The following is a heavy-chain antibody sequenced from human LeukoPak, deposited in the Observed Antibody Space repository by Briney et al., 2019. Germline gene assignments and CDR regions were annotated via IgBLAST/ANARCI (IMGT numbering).Heavy chain of an antibody. CDR2: IYTSGST. J-gene: IGHJ4*02. D-gene: IGHD1-26*01. V-gene: IGHV4-61*02. CDR3: ARSGSYSDY. CDR1: GGSISSGSYY. Sequence: PSETLSLTCTVSGGSISSGSYYWSWIRQPAGKGLEWIGRIYTSGSTNYNPSLKSRVTISVDTSKNQFSLKLSSVTAADTAVYYCARSGSYSDYWGQGTLVTVSS.